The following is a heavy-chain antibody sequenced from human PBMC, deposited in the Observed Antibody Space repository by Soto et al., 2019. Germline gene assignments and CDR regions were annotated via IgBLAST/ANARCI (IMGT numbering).Heavy chain of an antibody. V-gene: IGHV1-18*01. CDR2: ISTYNGNT. J-gene: IGHJ4*02. CDR3: ARVMDFWSGYPLDY. Sequence: VQLVQSGAEVKKPGASVKVSCKASGYTFTSYGISWVRQAPGQGLEWMGWISTYNGNTNYAQKIQGRVIMTTDTTTSTADLELRSLRSDDTAMYYCARVMDFWSGYPLDYWGQGTLVTVSS. D-gene: IGHD3-3*01. CDR1: GYTFTSYG.